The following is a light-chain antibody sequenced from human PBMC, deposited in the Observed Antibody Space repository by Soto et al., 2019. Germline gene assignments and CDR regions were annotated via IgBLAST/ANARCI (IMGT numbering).Light chain of an antibody. CDR1: QDSYTF. CDR3: QQSDNLPDFT. J-gene: IGKJ3*01. V-gene: IGKV1-33*01. CDR2: ATS. Sequence: DIQVTQSPPSLSASVGDRVTVTCQASQDSYTFLNWFQQRPGEAPKLLIYATSNLEPGAPSRFSGRQSGTDFILSISSLQPEAVGTYYCQQSDNLPDFTFGHGTKVNI.